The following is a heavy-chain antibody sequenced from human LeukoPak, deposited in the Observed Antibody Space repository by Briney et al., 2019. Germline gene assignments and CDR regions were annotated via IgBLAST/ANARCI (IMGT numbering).Heavy chain of an antibody. D-gene: IGHD6-13*01. J-gene: IGHJ4*02. CDR1: GGSIRNYY. V-gene: IGHV4-59*08. CDR3: ARVGLIAAAGSNDY. Sequence: SETLPLTCTVSGGSIRNYYWSWIRQSPGRGLEWIGDISDSGRTSYNPSLMSRVTISVDMSKNQFSLKLSSVTAADTAVYYCARVGLIAAAGSNDYWGQGTLVTVSS. CDR2: ISDSGRT.